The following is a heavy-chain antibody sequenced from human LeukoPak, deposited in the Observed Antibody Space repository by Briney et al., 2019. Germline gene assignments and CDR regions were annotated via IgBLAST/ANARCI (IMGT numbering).Heavy chain of an antibody. CDR2: IRGSGGST. J-gene: IGHJ4*02. CDR3: AKDFSGYDAGYFDY. Sequence: GGSLRLSCAASGFTFSSYAMSWVRQAPGKGLEWVSAIRGSGGSTYYADSVKGRFTISRDNSKNTLYLQMNSLRAEDTAVYYCAKDFSGYDAGYFDYWGQGTLVTVSS. D-gene: IGHD5-12*01. CDR1: GFTFSSYA. V-gene: IGHV3-23*01.